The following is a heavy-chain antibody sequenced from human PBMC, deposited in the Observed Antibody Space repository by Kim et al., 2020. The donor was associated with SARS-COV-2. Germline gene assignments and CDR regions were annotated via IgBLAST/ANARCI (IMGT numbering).Heavy chain of an antibody. J-gene: IGHJ4*02. CDR2: IDHSGRT. CDR3: ARLCSGGSCNQDY. D-gene: IGHD2-15*01. Sequence: SETLSLTCAVYVGSFSGYSWSWIRQPPGKGLEWIGEIDHSGRTNYSPSLKSQVTMSVDTSKNQFSLKLSSVTAADTAIYYCARLCSGGSCNQDYWGQGTLVTVSS. CDR1: VGSFSGYS. V-gene: IGHV4-34*01.